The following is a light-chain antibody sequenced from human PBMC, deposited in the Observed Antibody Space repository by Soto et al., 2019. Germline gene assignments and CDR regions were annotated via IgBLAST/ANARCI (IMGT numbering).Light chain of an antibody. CDR3: QQSYSTRF. CDR2: DAS. J-gene: IGKJ5*01. V-gene: IGKV1-5*01. Sequence: DIQMTQSPSTLSASVGDSVTITCRASQSISTWLAWYQQKPGKAPNILIYDASSLASGVPSRFSGSGSGTDFTLTISSLQPEDFATYHCQQSYSTRFFGQGTRLEIK. CDR1: QSISTW.